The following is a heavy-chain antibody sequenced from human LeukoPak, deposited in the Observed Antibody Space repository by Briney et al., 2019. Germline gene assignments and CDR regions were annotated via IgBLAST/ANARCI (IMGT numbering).Heavy chain of an antibody. Sequence: SQTLSLTCAISGDSVSSNSVGWHWIRQSPSRGLEWLGRTYYRSKWYNDYAISMKSRITINPDTSKNQFSLQLNSVTPEDTAVYYCASGPLYGPFDYWGQGTLVTVSS. CDR1: GDSVSSNSVG. D-gene: IGHD3-10*01. V-gene: IGHV6-1*01. CDR2: TYYRSKWYN. CDR3: ASGPLYGPFDY. J-gene: IGHJ4*02.